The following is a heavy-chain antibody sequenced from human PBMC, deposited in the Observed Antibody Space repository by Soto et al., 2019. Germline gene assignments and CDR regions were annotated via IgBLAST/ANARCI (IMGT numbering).Heavy chain of an antibody. CDR3: AKRGYKVGATHDAFDI. V-gene: IGHV3-30*18. J-gene: IGHJ3*02. CDR2: ISYDGSNK. D-gene: IGHD1-26*01. Sequence: GGSLRLSCAASGFTFSSYDMHWVRQAPGKGLEWVAVISYDGSNKYYADSVKGRFTISRDNSKNTLYLQMNSLRAEDTAVYYCAKRGYKVGATHDAFDIWGQGTMVTVSS. CDR1: GFTFSSYD.